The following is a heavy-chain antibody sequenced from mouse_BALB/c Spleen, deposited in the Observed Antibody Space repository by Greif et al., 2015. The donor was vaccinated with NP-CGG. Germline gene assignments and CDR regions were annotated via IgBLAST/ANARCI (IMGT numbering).Heavy chain of an antibody. CDR2: ISSGGST. Sequence: EVKLQESGGGLVKPGGSLKLSCAASGFTFSSYAMSWVRQTPEKRLEWVASISSGGSTYYPDSVKGRFTISRDNARNILYLQMSSLRSEDTAMYYCARGSTASYYYAMDYWGQGTSVTVSS. CDR3: ARGSTASYYYAMDY. J-gene: IGHJ4*01. V-gene: IGHV5-6-5*01. D-gene: IGHD1-2*01. CDR1: GFTFSSYA.